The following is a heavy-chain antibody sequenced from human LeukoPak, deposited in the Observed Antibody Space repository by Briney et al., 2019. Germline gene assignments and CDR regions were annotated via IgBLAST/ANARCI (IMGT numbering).Heavy chain of an antibody. Sequence: PSETLSLTCTVSGDSVSSDSYYWSWIRQPPGKGLKWIGYIYYSGTTKQNPSLKSRVTLSADTSKNQLYLKLNSVTAADTAVYYCARDSRGYYDSSGYFDHWGQGTLVTVSS. CDR1: GDSVSSDSYY. V-gene: IGHV4-61*01. J-gene: IGHJ4*02. CDR3: ARDSRGYYDSSGYFDH. D-gene: IGHD3-22*01. CDR2: IYYSGTT.